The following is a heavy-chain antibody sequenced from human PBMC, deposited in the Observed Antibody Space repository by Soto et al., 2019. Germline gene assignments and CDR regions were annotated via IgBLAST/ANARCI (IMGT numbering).Heavy chain of an antibody. CDR2: ISAYNGNT. D-gene: IGHD6-19*01. V-gene: IGHV1-18*01. CDR3: ARDEYGIAVVSFDI. J-gene: IGHJ3*02. Sequence: ASVKVSCKASGYTLTSYFISWVRQAPGQGLEWMGWISAYNGNTNYAQKLQGRVTMTTDTSTSTAYMELRSLRSDDTAVYYCARDEYGIAVVSFDIWGQGTMVTVSS. CDR1: GYTLTSYF.